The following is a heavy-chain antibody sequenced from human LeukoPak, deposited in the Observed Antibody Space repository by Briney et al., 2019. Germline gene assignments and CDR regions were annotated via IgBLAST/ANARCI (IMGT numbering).Heavy chain of an antibody. CDR1: GGSFSGYY. CDR2: INHSGST. D-gene: IGHD3-9*01. CDR3: ARGPRYFDWLSHAFGI. V-gene: IGHV4-34*01. J-gene: IGHJ3*02. Sequence: SETLSLTCAVYGGSFSGYYWSWIRQPPGKGLEWIREINHSGSTHYNPSLKSRHTMSVDTSKNQFSLKLSSVTAADTAVYYCARGPRYFDWLSHAFGIWGQGTVVTVSS.